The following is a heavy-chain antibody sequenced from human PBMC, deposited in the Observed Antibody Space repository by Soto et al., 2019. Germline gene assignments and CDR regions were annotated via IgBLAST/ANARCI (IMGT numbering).Heavy chain of an antibody. Sequence: ASVKVSCKASGVTFSSYAISWVRQAPGQGLEWMGGIIPIFGTANYAQKFQGRVTITADKSTSTAYMELSSLRSEDTAVYYCARGVEVATIWMNNWFDPWGQGTLVTVSS. J-gene: IGHJ5*02. CDR1: GVTFSSYA. CDR3: ARGVEVATIWMNNWFDP. CDR2: IIPIFGTA. V-gene: IGHV1-69*06. D-gene: IGHD5-12*01.